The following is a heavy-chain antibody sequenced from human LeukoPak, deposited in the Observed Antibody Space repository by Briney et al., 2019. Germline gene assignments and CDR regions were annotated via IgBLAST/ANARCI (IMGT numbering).Heavy chain of an antibody. CDR2: ISGSGGRT. Sequence: PGGSLRLSCAVSGFTFSNGWMNWVRQAPGKGLEWVSGISGSGGRTYYADSVKGRFTIPRDNSNHMLYLQMNSLIAEDTAIYYCAKDDDWLRFEHWGRGTPVSVSS. J-gene: IGHJ4*02. CDR3: AKDDDWLRFEH. V-gene: IGHV3-23*01. CDR1: GFTFSNGW. D-gene: IGHD5-12*01.